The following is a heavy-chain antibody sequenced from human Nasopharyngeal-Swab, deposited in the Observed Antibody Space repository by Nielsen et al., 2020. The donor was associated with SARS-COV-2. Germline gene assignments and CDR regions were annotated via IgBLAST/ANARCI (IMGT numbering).Heavy chain of an antibody. J-gene: IGHJ4*02. CDR1: GFTFSSYG. CDR2: ISYDRSNK. Sequence: GESLKISCAASGFTFSSYGMHWVRQAPGKGLEWVAVISYDRSNKYYADSVKGRFTISRDNSKNTLYLQMNSLRAEDTAVYYCAKPQYDSSGYYYEGYFDYWGQGTLVTVSS. D-gene: IGHD3-22*01. V-gene: IGHV3-30*18. CDR3: AKPQYDSSGYYYEGYFDY.